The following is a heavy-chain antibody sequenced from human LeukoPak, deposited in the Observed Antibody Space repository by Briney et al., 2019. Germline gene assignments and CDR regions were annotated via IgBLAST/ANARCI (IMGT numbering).Heavy chain of an antibody. J-gene: IGHJ4*02. D-gene: IGHD3-22*01. Sequence: SETLSLTCAVYGGSFSGYYWSWIRQPPGKGLEWIGYIYYTGSINYNPSLKSRVTISVDTSKSQFSLKLNSVTAADTAVYYCARGPYDSSGYCFDYWGQGILVTVSS. V-gene: IGHV4-59*08. CDR1: GGSFSGYY. CDR2: IYYTGSI. CDR3: ARGPYDSSGYCFDY.